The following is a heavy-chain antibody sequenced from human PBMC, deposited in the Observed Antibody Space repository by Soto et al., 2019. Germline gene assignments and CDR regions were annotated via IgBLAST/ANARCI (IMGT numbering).Heavy chain of an antibody. Sequence: QPGGSLRLSCVASGFTFSTHAMSWVRQAPGKGLEWVSTFSGSGGNIYYAESVKGRLTVSRDDSKNTLYLQMNSLSVEDTAVYYCAKDPPWTVGPLAMDVWGQGTTVTVSS. D-gene: IGHD2-2*01. CDR2: FSGSGGNI. CDR1: GFTFSTHA. CDR3: AKDPPWTVGPLAMDV. V-gene: IGHV3-23*01. J-gene: IGHJ6*02.